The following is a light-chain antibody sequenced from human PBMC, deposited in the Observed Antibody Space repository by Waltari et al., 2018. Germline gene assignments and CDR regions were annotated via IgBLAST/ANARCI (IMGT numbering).Light chain of an antibody. CDR2: STV. CDR3: QLYYGGTLV. CDR1: AGPVTSNNF. J-gene: IGLJ3*02. Sequence: QTVVTQEPSLTVSPGGTVTLTCASTAGPVTSNNFPNWFQQKPGQPPRALIYSTVDRPSGTPAHFSGSLLGGKAALTLAGVQPEDEADYYCQLYYGGTLVFGGGTKVTVL. V-gene: IGLV7-43*01.